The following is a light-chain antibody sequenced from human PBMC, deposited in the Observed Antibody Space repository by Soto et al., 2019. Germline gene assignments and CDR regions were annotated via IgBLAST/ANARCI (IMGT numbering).Light chain of an antibody. J-gene: IGKJ4*01. Sequence: DIQLTQSPSFLSASVGDRITITCRASQGVRGNLAWYQQKPGKVPKVLISTTFSLQSGVPSRFSGSGSGTEFTLPVSCLQPEDFATYYCQQLDDYPLTFGGGTKVEIK. CDR2: TTF. CDR1: QGVRGN. CDR3: QQLDDYPLT. V-gene: IGKV1-9*01.